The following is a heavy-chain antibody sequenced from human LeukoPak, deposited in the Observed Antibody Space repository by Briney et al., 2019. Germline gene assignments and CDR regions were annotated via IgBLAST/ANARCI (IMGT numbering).Heavy chain of an antibody. CDR2: VYSSGST. J-gene: IGHJ5*02. V-gene: IGHV4-59*11. D-gene: IGHD6-25*01. CDR3: ARDSSGCNWFDP. CDR1: GASISGHY. Sequence: SETLSLTCTVSGASISGHYWIWIRQPPGRGLEWIGYVYSSGSTNYNPSLKSRVTMSVDTSKNQFSLKLSSVTAADTAVYYCARDSSGCNWFDPWGQGTLVTVSS.